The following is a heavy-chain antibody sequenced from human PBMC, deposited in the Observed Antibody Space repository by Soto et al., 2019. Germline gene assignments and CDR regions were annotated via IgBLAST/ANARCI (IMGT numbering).Heavy chain of an antibody. CDR1: GGSISSGGYY. Sequence: SETLSLTCTVSGGSISSGGYYWSWIRQHPGKGLEWIGYIYYSGSTYYNPSLKSRVTISVDTSKNQFSLKLSSVTAADTAVYYCASERTGYYEYYFDYWGQGTLVTVSS. V-gene: IGHV4-31*03. J-gene: IGHJ4*02. D-gene: IGHD3-22*01. CDR2: IYYSGST. CDR3: ASERTGYYEYYFDY.